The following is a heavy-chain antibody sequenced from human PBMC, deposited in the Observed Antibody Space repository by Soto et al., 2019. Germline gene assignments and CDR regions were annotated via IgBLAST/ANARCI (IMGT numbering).Heavy chain of an antibody. D-gene: IGHD1-1*01. CDR2: ISAHNGDT. CDR3: ARGRYGDY. CDR1: GYAFTTYG. J-gene: IGHJ4*02. Sequence: QVHLVQSGAEVKKPGASVQVSCKGSGYAFTTYGITWVRQAPGQGLEWMGWISAHNGDTNYAQKLQGRVTVTRDTSTSTAYMEVRSLRSEDTAVYYCARGRYGDYWGQGALVTVSS. V-gene: IGHV1-18*01.